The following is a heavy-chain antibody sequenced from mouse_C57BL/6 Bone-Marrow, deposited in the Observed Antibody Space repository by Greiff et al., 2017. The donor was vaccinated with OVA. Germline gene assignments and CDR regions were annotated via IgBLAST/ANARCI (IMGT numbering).Heavy chain of an antibody. CDR2: ISSGSSTI. D-gene: IGHD1-1*01. CDR1: GFTFSDYG. Sequence: EVKVVESGGGLVKPGGSLKLSCAASGFTFSDYGMHWVRQAPEQGLEWVAYISSGSSTIYYADTVKGRFTISRDNAKNTLFLQMTSLRSEDTAMYYGAGRYYGSSRPLDYWGQGTTLTVSS. CDR3: AGRYYGSSRPLDY. J-gene: IGHJ2*01. V-gene: IGHV5-17*01.